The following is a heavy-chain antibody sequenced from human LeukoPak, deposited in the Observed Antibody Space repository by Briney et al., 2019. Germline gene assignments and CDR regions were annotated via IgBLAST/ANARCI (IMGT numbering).Heavy chain of an antibody. CDR2: IYHSGST. CDR1: GGSISSSNW. D-gene: IGHD2-15*01. V-gene: IGHV4-4*02. J-gene: IGHJ4*02. CDR3: ARPRSTNYFDY. Sequence: SGTLSLTCAVSGGSISSSNWWSWVRQPPGKGLEWIGEIYHSGSTNYNPSLKSRVTISVDTSKNQFSLKLSSVTAADTAVYYCARPRSTNYFDYWGQGTLVTVSS.